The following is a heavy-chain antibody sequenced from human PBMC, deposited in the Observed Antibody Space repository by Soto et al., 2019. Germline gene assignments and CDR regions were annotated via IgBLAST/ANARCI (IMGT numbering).Heavy chain of an antibody. CDR1: GGTFSRYG. J-gene: IGHJ5*02. CDR2: IIPLFGTA. CDR3: ARALTRYCSSTSCYNWFDP. V-gene: IGHV1-69*13. Sequence: GASVKVSCKASGGTFSRYGIKWVREAPGHGLEWMGGIIPLFGTANYAQKFQGRVTITADESTSTAYMELSSLRSEDTAVYYCARALTRYCSSTSCYNWFDPWGQGTLVTVYS. D-gene: IGHD2-2*01.